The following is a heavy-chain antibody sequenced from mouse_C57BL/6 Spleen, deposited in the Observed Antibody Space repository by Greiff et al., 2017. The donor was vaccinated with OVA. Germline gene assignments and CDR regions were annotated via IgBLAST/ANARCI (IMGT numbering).Heavy chain of an antibody. CDR1: GYTFTSYG. D-gene: IGHD2-4*01. CDR2: IYPRSGNT. J-gene: IGHJ4*01. Sequence: VQLQQSGAELARPGASVKLSCKASGYTFTSYGISWVKQRTGQGLEWIGEIYPRSGNTYYNEKFKGKATLTADKSSSTAYMELRSLTSEDSAVYFCARGGDYDYPYYAMDYWGQGTSVTVSS. V-gene: IGHV1-81*01. CDR3: ARGGDYDYPYYAMDY.